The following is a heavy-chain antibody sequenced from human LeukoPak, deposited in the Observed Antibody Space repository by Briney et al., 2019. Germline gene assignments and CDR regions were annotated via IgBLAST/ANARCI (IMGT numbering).Heavy chain of an antibody. CDR2: ISGSGGST. CDR3: AKDSLQWLVPTAFDY. CDR1: GFTFSSYA. D-gene: IGHD6-19*01. V-gene: IGHV3-23*01. Sequence: QPGVSLRLSCAASGFTFSSYAMSWVRQAPGKGLEWVSAISGSGGSTYYADSVKGRFTISRETSKNTLYVQMNSLSAEDTAVYYCAKDSLQWLVPTAFDYRGQGTLVTVSS. J-gene: IGHJ4*02.